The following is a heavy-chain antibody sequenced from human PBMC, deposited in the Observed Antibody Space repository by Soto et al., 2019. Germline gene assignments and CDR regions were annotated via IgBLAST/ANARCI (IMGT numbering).Heavy chain of an antibody. CDR1: GGSISSGGYF. CDR3: AGQSVWGSYRYTGGMDV. V-gene: IGHV4-31*03. CDR2: IYYSGST. D-gene: IGHD3-16*02. Sequence: QVQLQESGPGLVKPSQTLSLTCTVSGGSISSGGYFWSWIRQHPGKGLEWIGYIYYSGSTYYNPSLKSRATHSLERSKKQFSLKRTSVTAADTAVYYCAGQSVWGSYRYTGGMDVWGQGTTVNVSS. J-gene: IGHJ6*02.